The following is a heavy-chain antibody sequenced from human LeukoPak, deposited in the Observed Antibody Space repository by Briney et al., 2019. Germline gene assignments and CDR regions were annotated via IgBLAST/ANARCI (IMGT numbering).Heavy chain of an antibody. D-gene: IGHD6-13*01. V-gene: IGHV3-11*01. Sequence: GGSLRLSCAASGFTFSDYYMSWIRQAPGKGLEWVSYISSSGSTIYYADSVKGRFTISRDNAKNSLYLQMNSLRAEDTALYYCAKGLGAAVVDAFDIWGQGTMVTVSS. CDR3: AKGLGAAVVDAFDI. CDR2: ISSSGSTI. J-gene: IGHJ3*02. CDR1: GFTFSDYY.